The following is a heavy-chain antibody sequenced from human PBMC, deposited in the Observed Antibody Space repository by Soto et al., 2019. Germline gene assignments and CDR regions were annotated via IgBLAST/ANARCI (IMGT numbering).Heavy chain of an antibody. CDR3: ARYRREAVAGYTLDN. CDR2: VYNSGST. V-gene: IGHV4-59*01. CDR1: GGSISSNY. D-gene: IGHD6-13*01. J-gene: IGHJ4*02. Sequence: SETLSLTCTVSGGSISSNYWTWIRQPPGKGLEWSGYVYNSGSTNYNPSLKSRVTISEDTSKSQFSLKVNSMTAADTAVYYCARYRREAVAGYTLDNWGQGILVTVSS.